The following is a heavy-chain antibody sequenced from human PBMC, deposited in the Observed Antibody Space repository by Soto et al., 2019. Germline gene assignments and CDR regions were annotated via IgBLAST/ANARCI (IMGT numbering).Heavy chain of an antibody. Sequence: QITLKESGPTLVKPTQTLTLTCTFSGFSLSTSGVGVGWIRQPPGKALEWLALIYWDDDKRYSPSPKSRLTVTQATAKIRGLLTRTNIDPVDTGTYYYAHATYESVDYNACHPSGQGTLVTVSS. CDR3: AHATYESVDYNACHP. J-gene: IGHJ5*02. V-gene: IGHV2-5*02. CDR2: IYWDDDK. D-gene: IGHD3-10*01. CDR1: GFSLSTSGVG.